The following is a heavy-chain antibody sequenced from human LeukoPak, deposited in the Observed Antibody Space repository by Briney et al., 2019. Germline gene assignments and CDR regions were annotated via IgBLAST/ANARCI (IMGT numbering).Heavy chain of an antibody. CDR1: GFTFSSYA. V-gene: IGHV3-23*01. D-gene: IGHD3-10*01. J-gene: IGHJ4*02. CDR3: AKPARRVTMVRGVIPNGDFDY. CDR2: ISGSGGST. Sequence: GGSLRLSCAASGFTFSSYAMSWVRQAPGKGLGWVSAISGSGGSTYYADSVKGRFTISRDNSKNTLYLQMNSLRAEDTAVYYCAKPARRVTMVRGVIPNGDFDYWGQGTLVTVSS.